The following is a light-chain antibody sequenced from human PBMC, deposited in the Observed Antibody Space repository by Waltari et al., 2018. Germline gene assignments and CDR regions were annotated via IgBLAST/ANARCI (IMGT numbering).Light chain of an antibody. CDR2: GAS. Sequence: EIVLTQSPGTLSLSPGERATLSCRASQRLSSSYLAWYQQKPGQAPRLLIYGASRRATGIPDRFSGGGSGTDFTLTISRLEPEDFAVYYCQQCGISVWTFGQGTKVEIK. CDR1: QRLSSSY. CDR3: QQCGISVWT. V-gene: IGKV3-20*01. J-gene: IGKJ1*01.